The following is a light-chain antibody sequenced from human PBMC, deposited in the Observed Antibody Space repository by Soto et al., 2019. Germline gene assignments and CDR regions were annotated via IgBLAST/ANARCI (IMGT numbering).Light chain of an antibody. Sequence: EIVLTQSPGTLSLSPGERATLSCRASQSVRSSYLAWYQQKPGQAPRLLIYGASSRATGIPDMFSGSGSGTDFTLTISRLEPEDFAVYYCQQYGSFWTFGQGTKVDIK. J-gene: IGKJ1*01. CDR2: GAS. CDR1: QSVRSSY. CDR3: QQYGSFWT. V-gene: IGKV3-20*01.